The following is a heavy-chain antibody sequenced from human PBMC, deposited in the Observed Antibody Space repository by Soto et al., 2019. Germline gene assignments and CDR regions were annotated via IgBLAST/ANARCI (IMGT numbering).Heavy chain of an antibody. D-gene: IGHD3-10*01. CDR3: ARAQFYSGSGNYNNLMFDA. CDR1: GASINTGGYY. Sequence: SETLSLTCNVSGASINTGGYYWSWIRQHPGKGLEWIGFVYYSGSTSYSPSLESRVSISVDPSKRQFYLELASVTAADSAVYYCARAQFYSGSGNYNNLMFDAWGQGIQVTVSS. CDR2: VYYSGST. V-gene: IGHV4-31*02. J-gene: IGHJ5*02.